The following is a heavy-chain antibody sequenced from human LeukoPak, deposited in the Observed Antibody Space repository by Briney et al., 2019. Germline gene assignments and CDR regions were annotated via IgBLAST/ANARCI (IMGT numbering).Heavy chain of an antibody. CDR1: GFTVSSSS. CDR2: ISSDGNT. CDR3: ARGQEQFSSPWQWGPRRKNFYYYGMDV. J-gene: IGHJ6*02. D-gene: IGHD6-19*01. V-gene: IGHV3-66*01. Sequence: GGSLRLSCAASGFTVSSSSMNWVRPGPGRGREWVSVISSDGNTYYTDSVKGRFTISRDNSRNTLSLQMHGLRADDTAVYYCARGQEQFSSPWQWGPRRKNFYYYGMDVWGQGTTVTVSS.